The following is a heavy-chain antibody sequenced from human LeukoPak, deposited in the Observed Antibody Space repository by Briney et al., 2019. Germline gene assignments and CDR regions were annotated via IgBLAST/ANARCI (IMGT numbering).Heavy chain of an antibody. CDR2: IRMTGGNT. CDR1: GFTFSSYA. J-gene: IGHJ4*02. CDR3: AKAKGASVAGTDY. D-gene: IGHD6-19*01. V-gene: IGHV3-23*01. Sequence: GGSLRLSCAASGFTFSSYAMSWVRQAPGKGLEWVSTIRMTGGNTYYADSVRGRFTISRDNSKNTLYLQMNSLRAEDTAVYYCAKAKGASVAGTDYWGQGTLVTVSS.